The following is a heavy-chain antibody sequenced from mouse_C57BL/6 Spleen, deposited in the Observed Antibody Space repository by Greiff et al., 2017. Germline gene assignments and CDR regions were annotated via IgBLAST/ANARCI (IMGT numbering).Heavy chain of an antibody. CDR2: ISYDGSN. V-gene: IGHV3-6*01. CDR3: ARYSNYEVAY. Sequence: EVQRVESGPGLVKPSQSLSLTCSVTGYSITSGYYWNWIRQFPGNKLEWMGYISYDGSNNYNPSLKNRISITRDTSKNQFFLKLNSVTTEDTATYYCARYSNYEVAYWGQGTLVTVSA. CDR1: GYSITSGYY. J-gene: IGHJ3*01. D-gene: IGHD2-5*01.